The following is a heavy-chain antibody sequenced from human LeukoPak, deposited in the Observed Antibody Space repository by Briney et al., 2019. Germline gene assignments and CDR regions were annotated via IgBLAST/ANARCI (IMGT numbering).Heavy chain of an antibody. V-gene: IGHV4-34*01. J-gene: IGHJ4*02. Sequence: SETLSLTCAVYGGSFSGYYWSWIRQPPGKGLEWIGEINHSGSTNYNPSLKSRVTISVDTSKNQCSLKLSSVTAADTAVYYCARGRSSRNRPRLDYWGQGTLVTVSS. CDR2: INHSGST. D-gene: IGHD1-14*01. CDR1: GGSFSGYY. CDR3: ARGRSSRNRPRLDY.